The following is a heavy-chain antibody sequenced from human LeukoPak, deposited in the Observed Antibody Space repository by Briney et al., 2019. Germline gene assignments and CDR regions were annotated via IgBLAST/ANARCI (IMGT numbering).Heavy chain of an antibody. J-gene: IGHJ6*02. CDR1: GFTFSSYS. CDR3: ARGGGLDV. Sequence: GGSLRLSCAASGFTFSSYSMNWVRQAPGKGLEWVSFISSSSSYIYYADSVKGRFTISRDNAKNSLYLQMSNLRAEDTAVYFCARGGGLDVWGQGATVTVSS. CDR2: ISSSSSYI. V-gene: IGHV3-21*04. D-gene: IGHD3-16*01.